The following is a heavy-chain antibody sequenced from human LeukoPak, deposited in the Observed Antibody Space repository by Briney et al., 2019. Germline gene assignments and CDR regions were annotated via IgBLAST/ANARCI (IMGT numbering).Heavy chain of an antibody. CDR3: ARDLRAGGTWSYGVYFDL. CDR2: IKEDGSEK. D-gene: IGHD4-17*01. CDR1: RFTFSDYY. Sequence: PGGSLRLSCAASRFTFSDYYMTWVRQAPGRGLEWVANIKEDGSEKNYVDSVKGRFTISRDNAKNSVYLLLNSLTPEGTAVYYCARDLRAGGTWSYGVYFDLWGRGTLVTVSS. V-gene: IGHV3-7*01. J-gene: IGHJ2*01.